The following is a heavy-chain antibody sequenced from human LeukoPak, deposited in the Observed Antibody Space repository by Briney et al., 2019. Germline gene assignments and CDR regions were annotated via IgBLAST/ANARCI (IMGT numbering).Heavy chain of an antibody. Sequence: ASVKVFCKSSGYTFTGYYMHWVRQAPRQGLEWVGWIDPNSGGTNYAQKFQGRVTMTRDTSITTAYMELSTLRSDDTAVYYCAKGGSGLGIYYYMDVWGKGTTVTVSS. V-gene: IGHV1-2*02. J-gene: IGHJ6*03. CDR2: IDPNSGGT. CDR3: AKGGSGLGIYYYMDV. CDR1: GYTFTGYY. D-gene: IGHD3/OR15-3a*01.